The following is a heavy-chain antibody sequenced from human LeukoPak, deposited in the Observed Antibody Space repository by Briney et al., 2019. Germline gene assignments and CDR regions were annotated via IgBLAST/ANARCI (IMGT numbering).Heavy chain of an antibody. Sequence: PSETLSLTCTVSGGSISSYYWSWIRQPPGKGLEWIGYIYYSGSTNYNPSLKSRVTISVDTSKNQFSLKLSSVTAADTAVYYCARHLGSSWYSYYYYGMDVWGQGTTVTVSS. J-gene: IGHJ6*02. CDR3: ARHLGSSWYSYYYYGMDV. D-gene: IGHD6-13*01. CDR2: IYYSGST. CDR1: GGSISSYY. V-gene: IGHV4-59*08.